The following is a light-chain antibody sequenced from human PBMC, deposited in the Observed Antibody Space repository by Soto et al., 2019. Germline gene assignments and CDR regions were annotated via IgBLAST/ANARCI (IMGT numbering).Light chain of an antibody. J-gene: IGLJ2*01. CDR1: SSDVGSYNL. V-gene: IGLV2-23*01. Sequence: QSVLTQPASVSGSPGQSITISCTGTSSDVGSYNLVSWYQQHPGKAPKLMIYEGSKRPSGVSNRFSGSKSGNTVSLTISGLQAEDEADYYCCSYAGSVVFGGGTQLTVL. CDR3: CSYAGSVV. CDR2: EGS.